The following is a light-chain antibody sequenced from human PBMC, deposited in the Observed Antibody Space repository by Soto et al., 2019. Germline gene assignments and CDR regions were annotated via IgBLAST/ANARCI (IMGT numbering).Light chain of an antibody. J-gene: IGKJ1*01. Sequence: DIQMTQSPSSLSASVGDRVTITCQASQDINNYLNWYQQKPGKAPDLLIYGASTLQSGVPSRFSGSGSGTDFTHTISGLQSEDFATYYCQQYFSFPGTFGQGTKVDIK. CDR2: GAS. V-gene: IGKV1-33*01. CDR3: QQYFSFPGT. CDR1: QDINNY.